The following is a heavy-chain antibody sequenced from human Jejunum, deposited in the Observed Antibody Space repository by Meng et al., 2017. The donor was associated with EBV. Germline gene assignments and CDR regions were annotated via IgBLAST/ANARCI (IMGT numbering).Heavy chain of an antibody. J-gene: IGHJ4*02. Sequence: QGQRQEPGPGLVKPSGTLSLTCAVSGASTSSSHWWSWVRQPPGKGLEWIGEMHPGGSTNYNPSLKSRVTISVDNSKNQFSLKLTSVTAADTAVYYCAKSNDYSLNSWGQGTLVTVSS. CDR1: GASTSSSHW. CDR3: AKSNDYSLNS. CDR2: MHPGGST. D-gene: IGHD4-11*01. V-gene: IGHV4-4*02.